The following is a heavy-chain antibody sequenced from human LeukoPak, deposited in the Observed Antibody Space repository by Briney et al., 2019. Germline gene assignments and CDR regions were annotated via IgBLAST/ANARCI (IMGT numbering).Heavy chain of an antibody. Sequence: GESLKISCKGSGYSFTSYWIGWVRQMPGKGLEWMGIIYPGDSDTRYSPSFQGQVPISADKSISTAYLQWSSLKASDTATYYCARQPGYYDSSGPAGYWGQGTLVTVSS. CDR3: ARQPGYYDSSGPAGY. CDR1: GYSFTSYW. CDR2: IYPGDSDT. D-gene: IGHD3-22*01. V-gene: IGHV5-51*01. J-gene: IGHJ4*02.